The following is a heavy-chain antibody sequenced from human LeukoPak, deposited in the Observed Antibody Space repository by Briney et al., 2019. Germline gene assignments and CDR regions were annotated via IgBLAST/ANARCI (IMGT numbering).Heavy chain of an antibody. Sequence: ASVKVSCKVSGYTLTKLSMHWVRQAPGKGLEWMGGFDPEDGETIYAQKFQGRVTMTRDMSTSTVYMELSSLRSEDTAVYYCARDRGGSYPFDYWGQGTLVTVSS. J-gene: IGHJ4*02. D-gene: IGHD1-26*01. CDR1: GYTLTKLS. CDR2: FDPEDGET. CDR3: ARDRGGSYPFDY. V-gene: IGHV1-24*01.